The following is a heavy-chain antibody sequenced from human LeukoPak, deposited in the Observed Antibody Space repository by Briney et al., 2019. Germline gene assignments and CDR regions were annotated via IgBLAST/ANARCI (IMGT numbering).Heavy chain of an antibody. CDR2: ISSSGSTI. CDR1: GFTFSDYY. D-gene: IGHD6-6*01. J-gene: IGHJ4*02. V-gene: IGHV3-11*01. Sequence: GGSLRLSCAASGFTFSDYYMSWIRQAPGKGLEWVSYISSSGSTIYYADSVKGRFTISRDNAKNSLYLQMNSLRAEDTADYYGAKEGFSSSSSMYFDYWGQGTLVTVSS. CDR3: AKEGFSSSSSMYFDY.